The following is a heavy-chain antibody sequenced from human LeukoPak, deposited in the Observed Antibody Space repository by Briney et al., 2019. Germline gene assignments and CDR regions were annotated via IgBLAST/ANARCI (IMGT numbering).Heavy chain of an antibody. Sequence: GGSLRLSCEASGFTFTRNHMGRFRQAPGKGLEWVSHISGTGDTTSYADAVKGRFTISRDNSRSTLYLQMNRLRVEDTASYYCVRDEPGSGWYNWGQGTQVIVSS. CDR3: VRDEPGSGWYN. CDR2: ISGTGDTT. J-gene: IGHJ4*02. CDR1: GFTFTRNH. V-gene: IGHV3-23*01. D-gene: IGHD6-19*01.